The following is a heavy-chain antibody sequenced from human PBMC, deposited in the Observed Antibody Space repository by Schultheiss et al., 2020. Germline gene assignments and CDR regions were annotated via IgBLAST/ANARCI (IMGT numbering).Heavy chain of an antibody. V-gene: IGHV3-23*01. CDR3: AKDLAATSTSDWFDP. J-gene: IGHJ5*02. CDR1: GFTFSSYA. CDR2: ISGSGGST. Sequence: GGSLRLSCAASGFTFSSYAMSWVRQAPGKGLEWVSAISGSGGSTYYADSVKGRVTISRDNSKNTLYLQMNSLRAEDTAVYYCAKDLAATSTSDWFDPWGQGTLVTVSS. D-gene: IGHD2-15*01.